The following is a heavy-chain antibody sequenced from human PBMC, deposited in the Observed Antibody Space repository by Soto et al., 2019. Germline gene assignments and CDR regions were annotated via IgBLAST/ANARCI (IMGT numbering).Heavy chain of an antibody. Sequence: QSGGSLRLSCAASGFTFSSYEMNWVRQAPGKGLEWVSYISSSGSTIYYADSVKGRFTISRDNAKNSLYLQMNSLRAEDTAVYYCARDARWGDTAMYDAFDIWGQGTMVTVSS. J-gene: IGHJ3*02. CDR3: ARDARWGDTAMYDAFDI. CDR1: GFTFSSYE. V-gene: IGHV3-48*03. CDR2: ISSSGSTI. D-gene: IGHD5-18*01.